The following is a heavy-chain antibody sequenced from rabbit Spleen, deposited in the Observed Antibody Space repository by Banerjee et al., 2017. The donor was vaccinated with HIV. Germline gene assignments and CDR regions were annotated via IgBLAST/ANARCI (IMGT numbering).Heavy chain of an antibody. CDR2: INAATGKP. D-gene: IGHD2-1*01. V-gene: IGHV1S45*01. J-gene: IGHJ4*01. CDR3: ARGSAAMTMVITGFYFNL. CDR1: GFSFGDRDV. Sequence: QEQVLESGGGLVQPTGSLTLTCKASGFSFGDRDVMCWVRQAPGKGLEWIACINAATGKPVYATWAKGRFTISRTSSTTVTLQMTSLTAADTATYFCARGSAAMTMVITGFYFNLWGPGTLVTVS.